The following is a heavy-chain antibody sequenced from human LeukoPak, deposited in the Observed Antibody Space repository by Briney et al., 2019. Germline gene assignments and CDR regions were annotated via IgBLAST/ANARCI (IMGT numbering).Heavy chain of an antibody. Sequence: GGSLRLSCAASGFTFSSYEMNWVRQAPGKGLEWVSYISSSGSTIYYADSVKGRFTISRDNSKNTLYLQMNSLRAEDTAVYYCAKGSGYYYGSGSYGYFDYWGQGTLVTVSS. CDR3: AKGSGYYYGSGSYGYFDY. J-gene: IGHJ4*02. D-gene: IGHD3-10*01. CDR1: GFTFSSYE. CDR2: ISSSGSTI. V-gene: IGHV3-48*03.